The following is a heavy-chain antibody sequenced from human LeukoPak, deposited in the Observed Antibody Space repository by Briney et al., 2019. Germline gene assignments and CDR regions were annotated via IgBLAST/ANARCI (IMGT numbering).Heavy chain of an antibody. D-gene: IGHD6-19*01. V-gene: IGHV1-69*13. Sequence: ASVKVSCKASGGTFSSYAISWVRQAPGQGLEWMGGIIPIFGTANYAQKFQGRVTITADESTSTAYMELSSLRSEDTAVYYCATSWKWLVKSFDYWGQGTLVTVSS. CDR3: ATSWKWLVKSFDY. CDR2: IIPIFGTA. J-gene: IGHJ4*02. CDR1: GGTFSSYA.